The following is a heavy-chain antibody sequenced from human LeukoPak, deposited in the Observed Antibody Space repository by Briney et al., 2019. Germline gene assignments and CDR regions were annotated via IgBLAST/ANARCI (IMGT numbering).Heavy chain of an antibody. J-gene: IGHJ4*02. CDR1: GFTFSSYA. Sequence: GGSLRLSCAASGFTFSSYAMHWVRQAPGKGLEWVAVISYDGSNKYYADSVKGRFTISRDNSENTLYLQMNSLRAEDTAVYYCAREDDSRGDKIDYWGQGTLVTVSS. D-gene: IGHD3-22*01. CDR2: ISYDGSNK. V-gene: IGHV3-30-3*01. CDR3: AREDDSRGDKIDY.